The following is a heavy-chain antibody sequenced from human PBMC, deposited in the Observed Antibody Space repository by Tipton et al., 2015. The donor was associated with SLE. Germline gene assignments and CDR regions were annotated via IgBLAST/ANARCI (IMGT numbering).Heavy chain of an antibody. J-gene: IGHJ6*02. V-gene: IGHV4-39*01. CDR3: ARANTIFGGGMDV. Sequence: TLSLTCSVSGGSIRTSTSDWGWIRPPPGRGLEWIGSIYSDGAAYSNPSLKSRVTISVDTSKSEISLRLSSVTTADTALYYCARANTIFGGGMDVWGQGTMVTVSS. D-gene: IGHD3-3*01. CDR1: GGSIRTSTSD. CDR2: IYSDGAA.